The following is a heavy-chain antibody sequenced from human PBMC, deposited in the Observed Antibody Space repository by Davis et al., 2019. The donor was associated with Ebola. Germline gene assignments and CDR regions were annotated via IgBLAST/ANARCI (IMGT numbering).Heavy chain of an antibody. J-gene: IGHJ5*02. V-gene: IGHV4-30-2*01. CDR2: IYQSGNT. CDR3: TRGVRGSFLNWFDP. Sequence: MPSETLSLTCAVSGDSISSAGYSWSWIRQPPGKGLEWIGYIYQSGNTYYNPSLKSRVTISIDRSKNQFSLNLKSVTAADTAVYFCTRGVRGSFLNWFDPWGQGSLVTVSS. D-gene: IGHD1-26*01. CDR1: GDSISSAGYS.